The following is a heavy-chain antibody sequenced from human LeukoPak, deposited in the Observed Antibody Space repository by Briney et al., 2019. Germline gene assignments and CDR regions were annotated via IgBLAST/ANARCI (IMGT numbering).Heavy chain of an antibody. CDR1: GGSFSGYY. J-gene: IGHJ6*02. V-gene: IGHV4-34*01. D-gene: IGHD1-14*01. Sequence: PSETLSLTCAVYGGSFSGYYWSWIRQPPGKGLEWIGEINHSGSTNYNPSLKSRVTISVDTSKNQFSLKLSSVTAADTAVYYCARDLVAGYYYYGMDVWGQGTTVTVSS. CDR2: INHSGST. CDR3: ARDLVAGYYYYGMDV.